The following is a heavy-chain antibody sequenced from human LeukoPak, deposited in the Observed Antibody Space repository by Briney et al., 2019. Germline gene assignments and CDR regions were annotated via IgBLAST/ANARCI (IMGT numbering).Heavy chain of an antibody. CDR3: ARGTAVGQTRDY. CDR2: FDPEDGET. J-gene: IGHJ4*02. CDR1: GYTLTELS. D-gene: IGHD6-13*01. V-gene: IGHV1-24*01. Sequence: GASVKVSCKVSGYTLTELSMHWVRQAPGKGLEWMGGFDPEDGETIYAQKFQGRVTMTRDTSISTAYMELSSLTSDDTAVYYCARGTAVGQTRDYWGQGILVTVSS.